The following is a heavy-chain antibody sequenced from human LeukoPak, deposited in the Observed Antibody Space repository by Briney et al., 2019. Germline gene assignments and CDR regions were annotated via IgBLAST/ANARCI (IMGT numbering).Heavy chain of an antibody. CDR2: IIPIFGTA. CDR3: ARTVVAATPDYNWFDP. D-gene: IGHD2-15*01. J-gene: IGHJ5*02. CDR1: GGTFSSYA. Sequence: SVKVSCKASGGTFSSYAISWVRQAPGQGLEWMGGIIPIFGTANYAQKFQGRVTITADESTSTAYMELSSLRSDDTAVYYCARTVVAATPDYNWFDPWGQGTLVTVSS. V-gene: IGHV1-69*13.